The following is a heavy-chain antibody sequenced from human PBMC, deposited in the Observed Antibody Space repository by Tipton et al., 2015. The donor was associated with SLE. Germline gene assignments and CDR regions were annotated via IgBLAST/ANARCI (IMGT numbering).Heavy chain of an antibody. V-gene: IGHV3-66*02. Sequence: SLRLSCAASGFTVSSNYMSWVRQAPGKGLEWVSVIYSGGSTYYADSVKGRFTISRDNSKNTLYLQMNSLRAEDTAVYYCARPRPYGDLDHWGQGTLVTVSS. CDR1: GFTVSSNY. J-gene: IGHJ4*02. CDR2: IYSGGST. CDR3: ARPRPYGDLDH. D-gene: IGHD4-17*01.